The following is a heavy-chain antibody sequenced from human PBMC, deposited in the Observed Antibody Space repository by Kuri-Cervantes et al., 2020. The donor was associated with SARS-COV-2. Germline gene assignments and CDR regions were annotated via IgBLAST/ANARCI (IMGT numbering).Heavy chain of an antibody. CDR1: GFSFDDYA. D-gene: IGHD3-3*01. V-gene: IGHV3-9*01. J-gene: IGHJ4*02. CDR2: ISWNSGSI. CDR3: ARGTRLTIFGVVITISPIDY. Sequence: GGSLRLACAASGFSFDDYAMHWVRQAPGKGLEWVSGISWNSGSIGYADSVKGRFAISRDNAKNSLYLQMNSLRAEDTAVYYCARGTRLTIFGVVITISPIDYWGQGTLVTVSS.